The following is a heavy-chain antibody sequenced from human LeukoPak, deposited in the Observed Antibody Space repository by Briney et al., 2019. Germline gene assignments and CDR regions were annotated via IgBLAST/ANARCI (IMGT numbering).Heavy chain of an antibody. CDR2: ISYDGSN. CDR3: ARANSSAWHNFDF. V-gene: IGHV3-30-3*01. J-gene: IGHJ4*02. D-gene: IGHD6-19*01. Sequence: PGGSLRLSCAASGFTFSIYAMHWVRQAPGKGLEWVAVISYDGSNYYADSVKGRFTISRHNSRDTLYLEMNSLRAEDRAVYYCARANSSAWHNFDFWGQGTLVTVSS. CDR1: GFTFSIYA.